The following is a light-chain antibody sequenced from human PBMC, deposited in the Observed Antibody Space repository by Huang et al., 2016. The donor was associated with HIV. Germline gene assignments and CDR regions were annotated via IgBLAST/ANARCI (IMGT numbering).Light chain of an antibody. Sequence: DIVMTQTPLSLSVTPGQPASISCKSSQSLLPSDGKTYLYWYLQKPGQSPQLLIYEVPSRFSGVPDRFSGSGSGTDFTLKISRVEAEDVGVYYCMQGIHSWTFGQGTKVEIK. V-gene: IGKV2-29*02. J-gene: IGKJ1*01. CDR2: EVP. CDR3: MQGIHSWT. CDR1: QSLLPSDGKTY.